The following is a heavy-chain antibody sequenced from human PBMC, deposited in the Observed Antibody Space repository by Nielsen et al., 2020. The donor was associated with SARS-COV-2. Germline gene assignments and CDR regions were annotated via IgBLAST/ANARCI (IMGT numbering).Heavy chain of an antibody. Sequence: ASVKVSCKASGYTFTSYYMHWVRQAPGQGLEWMGIINPSGGSTSYAQKFQGRVTMTRDTSTSTVYMELSSLRSEDTAVYYCAREDYYDSSGDYYYYYGMDVWGQGTTVTVSS. D-gene: IGHD3-22*01. CDR2: INPSGGST. V-gene: IGHV1-46*01. CDR1: GYTFTSYY. J-gene: IGHJ6*02. CDR3: AREDYYDSSGDYYYYYGMDV.